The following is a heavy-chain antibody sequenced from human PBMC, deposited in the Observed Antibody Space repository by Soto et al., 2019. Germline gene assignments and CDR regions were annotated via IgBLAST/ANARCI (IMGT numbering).Heavy chain of an antibody. D-gene: IGHD6-13*01. V-gene: IGHV3-11*01. J-gene: IGHJ4*02. CDR2: ISSSSGTI. Sequence: QVQLVESGGGLVKPGGSLRLSCAASGFTFSDYYMTWIRQAPGSGLEWVSYISSSSGTISYANSEKGRFTISRDTAQNSLYLQMTSLRAEDTAVYYCARGTYRSKTDFDYWGQGTLVTVSS. CDR1: GFTFSDYY. CDR3: ARGTYRSKTDFDY.